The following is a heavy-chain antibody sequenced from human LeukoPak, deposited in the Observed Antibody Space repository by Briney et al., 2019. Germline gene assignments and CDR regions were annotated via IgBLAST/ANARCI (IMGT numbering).Heavy chain of an antibody. V-gene: IGHV3-53*01. Sequence: GGSLRLSCAASGFTVSSNYMSWVRQAPGKGLEWVSVIYSGGSTYYADSVKGRFTISRDNSKNTLYLQMNSLRAEDTAVYYCATTPYDLWEGGLDYWGQGTLVTVSS. CDR3: ATTPYDLWEGGLDY. CDR2: IYSGGST. D-gene: IGHD3-3*01. J-gene: IGHJ4*02. CDR1: GFTVSSNY.